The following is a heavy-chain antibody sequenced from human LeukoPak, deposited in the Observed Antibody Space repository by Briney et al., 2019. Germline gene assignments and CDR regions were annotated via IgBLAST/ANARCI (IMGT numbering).Heavy chain of an antibody. CDR1: GFTFSSYS. V-gene: IGHV3-21*01. CDR3: ARLGLSSGWYEGFDY. J-gene: IGHJ4*02. Sequence: GGSLRLSCAASGFTFSSYSMNWVRQAPGKGLEWVSSISSSSYIYYADSVKGRFTISRDNAKNSLYLQMNSLRAEDTAVYYCARLGLSSGWYEGFDYWGQGTLVTVSS. CDR2: ISSSSYI. D-gene: IGHD6-19*01.